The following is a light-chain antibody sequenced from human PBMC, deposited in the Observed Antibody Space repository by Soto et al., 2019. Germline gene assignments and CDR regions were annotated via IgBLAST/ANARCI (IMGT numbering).Light chain of an antibody. CDR1: QTISSW. V-gene: IGKV1-5*01. J-gene: IGKJ1*01. CDR3: QQYNSYSRT. Sequence: DIQMTQSPSTLSGSVGDRVIITCRASQTISSWLAWYQQKPGKAPKLLIYDASSLESGVSLRFSGSGSGTEFTLTISSLQPDDFATYYCQQYNSYSRTFGQGTKVDIK. CDR2: DAS.